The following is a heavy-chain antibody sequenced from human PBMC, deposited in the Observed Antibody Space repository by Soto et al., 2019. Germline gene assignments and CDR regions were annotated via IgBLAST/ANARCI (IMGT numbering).Heavy chain of an antibody. CDR2: LSASGGSI. CDR1: GFTFYNFA. CDR3: AKSFSSNWYDYFDY. J-gene: IGHJ4*02. Sequence: GGSLRLSCAASGFTFYNFAMHWVRQAPGKGLEWVAALSASGGSIYYADSVKGRFTISRDKSKNTLYLQMNSLRAEDTALYYCAKSFSSNWYDYFDYWGQGSLVTVSS. V-gene: IGHV3-23*01. D-gene: IGHD6-13*01.